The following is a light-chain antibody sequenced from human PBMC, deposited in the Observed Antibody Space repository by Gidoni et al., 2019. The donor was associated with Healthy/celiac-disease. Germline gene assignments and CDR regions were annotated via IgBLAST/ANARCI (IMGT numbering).Light chain of an antibody. V-gene: IGKV3-15*01. CDR3: QQYNNWPLT. CDR1: QSVSSI. CDR2: GAS. J-gene: IGKJ4*01. Sequence: EIVMTQSTATLSVSPGERATLACRVSQSVSSILAWYQQKPGQAPRLLIYGASTRATGIPARFSGSGSGTDFTLTISSLQSEDFAVDYCQQYNNWPLTFGGGTKVEIK.